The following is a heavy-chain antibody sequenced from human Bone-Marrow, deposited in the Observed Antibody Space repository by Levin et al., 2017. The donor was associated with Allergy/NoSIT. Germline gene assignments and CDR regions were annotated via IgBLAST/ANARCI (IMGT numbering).Heavy chain of an antibody. CDR3: ARQTFDFLFDFDS. CDR2: IYPADSDT. D-gene: IGHD3-9*01. V-gene: IGHV5-51*01. CDR1: GYSFTNYW. J-gene: IGHJ4*02. Sequence: RGESLKISCKAFGYSFTNYWIGWVRQMPGKGLEWMGIIYPADSDTRYSPSFEGQVTISVDKSINTAYLQWGSLTASDTAIYFCARQTFDFLFDFDSWGQGTMVTVSS.